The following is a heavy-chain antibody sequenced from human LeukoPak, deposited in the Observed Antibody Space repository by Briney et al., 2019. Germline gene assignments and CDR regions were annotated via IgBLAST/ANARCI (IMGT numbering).Heavy chain of an antibody. V-gene: IGHV4-34*01. CDR3: ARVRSSWYNYFDY. D-gene: IGHD6-13*01. CDR1: GGSFSGYY. J-gene: IGHJ4*02. CDR2: INHSGST. Sequence: PSETLSLTCAVYGGSFSGYYWSWIRQPPGKGLEWIGEINHSGSTNYNPSLKSLATISVDTSKNQFSLKLSSVTAADTAVYYCARVRSSWYNYFDYWGQGTLVTVSS.